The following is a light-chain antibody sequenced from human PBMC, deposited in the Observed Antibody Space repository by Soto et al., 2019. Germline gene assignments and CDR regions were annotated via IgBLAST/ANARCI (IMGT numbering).Light chain of an antibody. CDR3: QQYDNSPPWT. CDR1: QSVSSSY. Sequence: IVLTQSAGTLTLSPGERATLSCRASQSVSSSYLAWYQQKPGQAPRLLIYGASSRATDIPDRFSGSGSGTDFTLTISRLEPEDFAVYYCQQYDNSPPWTFGQGTKVEIK. J-gene: IGKJ1*01. V-gene: IGKV3-20*01. CDR2: GAS.